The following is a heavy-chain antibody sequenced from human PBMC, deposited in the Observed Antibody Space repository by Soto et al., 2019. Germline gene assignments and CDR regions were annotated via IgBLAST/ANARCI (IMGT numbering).Heavy chain of an antibody. Sequence: XGSLKLSCAAAGFTFSGYAMHWVRQAPGKGLEWVAVISYDGSNKYYADSVKGRFTISRDNSKNKLYMQMNSVRAEDTDVYYCDRIFREPLDYWGQGTLVTVSS. J-gene: IGHJ4*02. CDR2: ISYDGSNK. CDR1: GFTFSGYA. V-gene: IGHV3-30-3*01. CDR3: DRIFREPLDY. D-gene: IGHD3-3*01.